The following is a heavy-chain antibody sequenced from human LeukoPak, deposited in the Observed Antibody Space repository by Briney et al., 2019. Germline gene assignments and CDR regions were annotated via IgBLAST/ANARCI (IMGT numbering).Heavy chain of an antibody. CDR1: GYTFTSNY. Sequence: ASLKVSCKASGYTFTSNYIHWVRQAPGQGLEWMGMIYPRDRSTSYAQKFQGRVTVTRDTSTSTVHMELSGLRSEDTAVYYCARDQEGFDYWGQGTLVTVSS. V-gene: IGHV1-46*01. CDR3: ARDQEGFDY. J-gene: IGHJ4*02. CDR2: IYPRDRST.